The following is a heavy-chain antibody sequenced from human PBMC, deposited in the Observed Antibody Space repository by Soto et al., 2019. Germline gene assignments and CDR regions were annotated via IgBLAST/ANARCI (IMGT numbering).Heavy chain of an antibody. Sequence: PGESLKISCKGSGYSFTSYWISWVRQMPGKGLEWMGRIDPSDSYTNYSPSFQGHVTISVDTSKNQFSLKLSSVTAADTAVYYCARTVTDNWRYTGYFDYWGQGTLVTVSS. CDR3: ARTVTDNWRYTGYFDY. D-gene: IGHD1-20*01. J-gene: IGHJ4*02. CDR1: GYSFTSYW. CDR2: IDPSDSYT. V-gene: IGHV5-10-1*01.